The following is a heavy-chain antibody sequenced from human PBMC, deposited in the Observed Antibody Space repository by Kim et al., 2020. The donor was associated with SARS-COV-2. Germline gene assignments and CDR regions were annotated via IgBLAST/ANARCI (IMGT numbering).Heavy chain of an antibody. Sequence: GGSLRLSCAASGFTFDDYGMNWVRQAPGKGLEWVSLISWDGGSTYYADSVKGRFTISRDNSKNSLYLQMNSLRAEDTALYYCAKDPCSGGVTTDYGMDVWGQGTTVTVSS. D-gene: IGHD6-19*01. CDR3: AKDPCSGGVTTDYGMDV. V-gene: IGHV3-43D*03. J-gene: IGHJ6*02. CDR1: GFTFDDYG. CDR2: ISWDGGST.